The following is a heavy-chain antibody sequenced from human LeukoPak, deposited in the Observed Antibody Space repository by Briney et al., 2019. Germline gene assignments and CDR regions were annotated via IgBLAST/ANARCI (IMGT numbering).Heavy chain of an antibody. J-gene: IGHJ3*02. Sequence: GGSLRLSCAASGFTVNSNYMSWVRQAPGKGLEWVSVIYSGDNTYYADSVKGRFTVSRDTSKNTVYLRMNSLRAEDTAVYYCARDRYSSSWLDAFDIWGQGTMVTVSS. CDR2: IYSGDNT. D-gene: IGHD6-13*01. CDR3: ARDRYSSSWLDAFDI. V-gene: IGHV3-53*01. CDR1: GFTVNSNY.